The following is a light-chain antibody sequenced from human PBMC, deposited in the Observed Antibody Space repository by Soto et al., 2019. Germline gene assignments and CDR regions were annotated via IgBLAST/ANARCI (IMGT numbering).Light chain of an antibody. Sequence: QSVLTQPPSASGSPGQSVTISCTGTSSDVGAYNYVSWYQQHPGKAPKVMIYEVSKRPSGVPDRFSGSKSGNTASLTVSGLQDEDEADYYCTAHGGSNNVYVFGTGTKVTVL. CDR3: TAHGGSNNVYV. J-gene: IGLJ1*01. CDR1: SSDVGAYNY. CDR2: EVS. V-gene: IGLV2-8*01.